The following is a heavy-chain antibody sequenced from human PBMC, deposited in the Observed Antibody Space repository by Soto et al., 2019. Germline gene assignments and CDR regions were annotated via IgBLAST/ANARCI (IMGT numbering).Heavy chain of an antibody. D-gene: IGHD2-15*01. J-gene: IGHJ4*02. Sequence: GGSLRLSCAASGFTFSSYSIQWVRQAPGQGLEWVAVIWFDGSKKHYADSVKGRFTISRDDSKNTVYLQMDSLRAEDTAVYYCARDFGYCSGDRCYSYFDSWGQGTLVTVSS. CDR1: GFTFSSYS. CDR2: IWFDGSKK. V-gene: IGHV3-33*08. CDR3: ARDFGYCSGDRCYSYFDS.